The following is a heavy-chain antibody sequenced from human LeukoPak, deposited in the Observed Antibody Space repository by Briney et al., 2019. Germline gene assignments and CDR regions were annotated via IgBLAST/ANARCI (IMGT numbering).Heavy chain of an antibody. J-gene: IGHJ4*02. D-gene: IGHD5-24*01. V-gene: IGHV3-66*01. CDR2: IYSGGST. CDR1: GITVSSNY. CDR3: ARDLAGYNSFDY. Sequence: PGGSLRLSCAASGITVSSNYMSWVRQAPGKGLEWVSSIYSGGSTYYTDSVKGRFTISRDNSKNTLYLQMNSLRAEDTAVYYCARDLAGYNSFDYWGQGTLVTVSS.